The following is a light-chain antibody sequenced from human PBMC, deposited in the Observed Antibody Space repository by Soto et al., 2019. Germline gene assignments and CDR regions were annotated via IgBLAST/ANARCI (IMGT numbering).Light chain of an antibody. CDR3: QQYGSPGT. Sequence: ETVLTQSPGTLSLSPGERATLSCRASQSVSNNYLAWYQQKPGQAPRLLIYGASNRATGIPDRFSGSGSGTDFPLTISRLAPEDSAVYYCQQYGSPGTFGQGTKVDIK. CDR1: QSVSNNY. CDR2: GAS. J-gene: IGKJ1*01. V-gene: IGKV3-20*01.